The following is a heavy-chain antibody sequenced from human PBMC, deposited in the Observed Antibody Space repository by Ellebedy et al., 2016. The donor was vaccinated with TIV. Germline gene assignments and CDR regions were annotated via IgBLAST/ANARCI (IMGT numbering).Heavy chain of an antibody. D-gene: IGHD4-23*01. Sequence: GESLKISCTGSGFTLGDYAMSWFRQAPGKGLEWVGFIRSKAYGGTTEYAASVKGRFTISRDDSKNSLYLQMNSLKTEDTAVYYCARVSRYGGTDYWGQGTLVTVSS. CDR3: ARVSRYGGTDY. CDR1: GFTLGDYA. J-gene: IGHJ4*02. V-gene: IGHV3-49*03. CDR2: IRSKAYGGTT.